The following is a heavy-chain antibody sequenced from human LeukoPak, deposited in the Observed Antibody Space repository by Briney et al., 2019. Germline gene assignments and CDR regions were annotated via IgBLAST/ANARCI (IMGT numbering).Heavy chain of an antibody. Sequence: PSETLSLTCTVSGGSISSSSYYWSWIRQPPGKGLEWIGEIGHSGNTNYNPSLRSRVTISVDTSQSQFSLKLSSVTAADTAVYYCARVPYCSGGSCNYYYYYGMDVWGQGTTVTVSS. J-gene: IGHJ6*02. CDR3: ARVPYCSGGSCNYYYYYGMDV. CDR1: GGSISSSSYY. D-gene: IGHD2-15*01. CDR2: IGHSGNT. V-gene: IGHV4-39*07.